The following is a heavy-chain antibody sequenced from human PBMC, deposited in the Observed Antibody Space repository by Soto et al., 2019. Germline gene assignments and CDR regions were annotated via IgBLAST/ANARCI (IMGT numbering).Heavy chain of an antibody. CDR1: GFTFSSYA. CDR2: ISYDGSNK. V-gene: IGHV3-30-3*01. D-gene: IGHD3-9*01. CDR3: ARATDILTGLDYYYGMDV. Sequence: QVQLVESGGGVVQPGRSLRLSCAASGFTFSSYAMHWVRQAPGKGLEWVAVISYDGSNKYSADSVKGRFTISRDNSKNTLYLQMNSLRAEDTAVYYCARATDILTGLDYYYGMDVWGQGTTVTVSS. J-gene: IGHJ6*02.